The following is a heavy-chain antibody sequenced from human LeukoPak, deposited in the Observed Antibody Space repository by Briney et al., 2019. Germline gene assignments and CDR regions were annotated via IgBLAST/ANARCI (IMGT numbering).Heavy chain of an antibody. CDR1: GFTFSSYA. D-gene: IGHD4-17*01. CDR3: ARDLTTAGSY. J-gene: IGHJ4*02. CDR2: ISYDGSNK. Sequence: GRSLRLSCAASGFTFSSYAMHWVRQAPGKGLEWVAVISYDGSNKYYADSVKGRFTISRANSKNTLYLQMNSLRAEDTAVYYCARDLTTAGSYWGQGTLVTASS. V-gene: IGHV3-30-3*01.